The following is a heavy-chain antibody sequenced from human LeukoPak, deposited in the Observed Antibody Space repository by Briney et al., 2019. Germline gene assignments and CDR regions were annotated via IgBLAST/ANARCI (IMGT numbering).Heavy chain of an antibody. Sequence: GGSPRLSCVASGFTVSSHYMTWVRQAPGKGLEWVSVIYSGGATYYADSVLGRFTISRDNSKNTLYLQMNSLRAEDTAVYYCARFYGQYSGTYAHDYWGQGTLVTVSS. CDR3: ARFYGQYSGTYAHDY. V-gene: IGHV3-53*01. CDR1: GFTVSSHY. J-gene: IGHJ4*02. CDR2: IYSGGAT. D-gene: IGHD1-26*01.